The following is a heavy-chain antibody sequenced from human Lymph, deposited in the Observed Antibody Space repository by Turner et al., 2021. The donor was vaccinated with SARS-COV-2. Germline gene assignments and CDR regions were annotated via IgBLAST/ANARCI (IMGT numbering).Heavy chain of an antibody. CDR3: ARGTYSSSWYGVRNWFDP. V-gene: IGHV4-34*01. J-gene: IGHJ5*02. CDR1: GVSFSGYY. CDR2: INQSGSA. Sequence: QVQLQLWGAGLFTPSEPLSLTCAVYGVSFSGYYWSWIRQPPGKGLEWMGKINQSGSANYNPSLKSRVTISVDTSKNQFSLKLSSVTAADTAVYYWARGTYSSSWYGVRNWFDPGGQGTLVTVSS. D-gene: IGHD6-13*01.